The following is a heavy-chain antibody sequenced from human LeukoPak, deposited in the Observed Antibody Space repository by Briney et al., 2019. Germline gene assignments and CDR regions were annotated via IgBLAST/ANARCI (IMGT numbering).Heavy chain of an antibody. CDR2: IIPIFGTA. CDR1: GGTFTSYA. J-gene: IGHJ3*02. CDR3: ARDHYEGAGSYWNAFDI. V-gene: IGHV1-69*13. D-gene: IGHD3-10*01. Sequence: SVKVSCKASGGTFTSYAISWVRQAPGQGLEWMGGIIPIFGTANYAQKFQGSVTITADESTSTAYMDLSSLRSEDTRVYYCARDHYEGAGSYWNAFDIWGQGTMVTVSS.